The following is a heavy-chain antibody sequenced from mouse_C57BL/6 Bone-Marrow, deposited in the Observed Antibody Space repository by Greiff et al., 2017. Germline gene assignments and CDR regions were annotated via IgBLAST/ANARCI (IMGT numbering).Heavy chain of an antibody. J-gene: IGHJ4*01. Sequence: VKLMESGPELVKPGASVKISCKASGYAFSSSWMNWVKQRPGKGLEWIGRIYPGDGDTNYNGKFTGKATLTVDKSSSTAYMQLSSLTSEDSAVYYCAIYYAMDYWGQGTSVTVSS. V-gene: IGHV1-82*01. CDR1: GYAFSSSW. CDR3: AIYYAMDY. CDR2: IYPGDGDT.